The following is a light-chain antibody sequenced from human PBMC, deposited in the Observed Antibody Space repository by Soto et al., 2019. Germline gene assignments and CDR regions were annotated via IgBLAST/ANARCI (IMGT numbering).Light chain of an antibody. V-gene: IGLV1-36*01. CDR3: STWDDNLSVV. CDR1: SSNIGKNA. CDR2: SND. Sequence: QSVLTQPPSVSEAPRQRVTISCSGSSSNIGKNAVNWYQQLPGEAPRLLIYSNDLRPSRVSDRFSGSKSGTSASLAISGLQSEDEADYYCSTWDDNLSVVFGGGTK. J-gene: IGLJ2*01.